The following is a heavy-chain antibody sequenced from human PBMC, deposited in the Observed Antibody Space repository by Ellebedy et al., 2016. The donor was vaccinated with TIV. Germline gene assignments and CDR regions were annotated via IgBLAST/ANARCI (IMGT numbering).Heavy chain of an antibody. J-gene: IGHJ4*02. Sequence: PGGSLRLSCATSGFTSKNAWMSWLRQAPGQGLEWVGRIKSKTDGGTLDYAAPVKGRFTVSRDDSQSTLYLQMNSLKTEDTAVYYCTALVRGIITSLRFDYWGQGT. CDR2: IKSKTDGGTL. D-gene: IGHD3-10*01. CDR3: TALVRGIITSLRFDY. V-gene: IGHV3-15*05. CDR1: GFTSKNAW.